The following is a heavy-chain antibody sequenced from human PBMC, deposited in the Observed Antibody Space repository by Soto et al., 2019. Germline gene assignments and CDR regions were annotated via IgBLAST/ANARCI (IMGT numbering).Heavy chain of an antibody. CDR3: AKKGGGDYILGY. J-gene: IGHJ4*02. CDR2: IYWDDSK. D-gene: IGHD4-17*01. V-gene: IGHV2-5*02. Sequence: QINLKESGPTLVKPTQTLTLTCTFSGFSLSTNGVGVGWIRQPPGKALEWLALIYWDDSKHYSPSLKSRLTITKDTSRNQVVLTMTNMDPVDTATYYCAKKGGGDYILGYWGQGTLVTVSS. CDR1: GFSLSTNGVG.